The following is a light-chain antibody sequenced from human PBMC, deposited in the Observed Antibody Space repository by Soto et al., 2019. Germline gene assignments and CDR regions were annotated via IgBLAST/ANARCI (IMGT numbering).Light chain of an antibody. Sequence: QSALTQPASVSGSPGQSITISCTGTRSAVGGYNYVSWYQHLPGKAPKLMIHEVSNRPSGVSNRFSGSKSGNTASLTISGLQVEDEADYYCSSYTSSSTWVFGGGTKLTVL. J-gene: IGLJ3*02. CDR2: EVS. V-gene: IGLV2-14*01. CDR1: RSAVGGYNY. CDR3: SSYTSSSTWV.